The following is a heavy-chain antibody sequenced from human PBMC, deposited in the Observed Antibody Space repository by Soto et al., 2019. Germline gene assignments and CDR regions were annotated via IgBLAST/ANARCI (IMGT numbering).Heavy chain of an antibody. D-gene: IGHD5-12*01. J-gene: IGHJ4*02. V-gene: IGHV3-7*01. CDR1: GFTFSSYW. Sequence: GGSLSLSCAASGFTFSSYWMSWVRQAPGKGLEWVANIKQDGSEKYYVDSVKGRFTISRDNAKNSLYLQMNSLRAEDTAVYYCARDARLRLFDYWGQGTLVTVSS. CDR3: ARDARLRLFDY. CDR2: IKQDGSEK.